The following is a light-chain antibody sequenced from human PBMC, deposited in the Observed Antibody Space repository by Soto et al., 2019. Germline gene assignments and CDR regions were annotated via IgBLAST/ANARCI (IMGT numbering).Light chain of an antibody. Sequence: QSVLTQPASVSGSPGQSITISCTGTSSDVGGYNYVSWYQQHPGKVPKLIIYDVTNRPSGVSDRFSASKSGNTASLTISGLQAEDEAEYYCSSFTSSTTYVFGTGTKLTVL. J-gene: IGLJ1*01. CDR2: DVT. CDR1: SSDVGGYNY. V-gene: IGLV2-14*01. CDR3: SSFTSSTTYV.